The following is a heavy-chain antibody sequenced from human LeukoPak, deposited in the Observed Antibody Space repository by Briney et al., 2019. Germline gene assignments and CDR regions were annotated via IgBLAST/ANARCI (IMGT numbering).Heavy chain of an antibody. J-gene: IGHJ3*02. CDR3: AIAAAGDDAFDI. CDR1: GYTFTSYD. V-gene: IGHV1-8*01. D-gene: IGHD6-13*01. Sequence: ASVKVSCKASGYTFTSYDIIWVRQATGQGLEWMGWMNPNSGNTVYAQKFQGRVTMTRNTSISTAYMELSSLTSDDTAVYYCAIAAAGDDAFDIWGQGTMVTVSS. CDR2: MNPNSGNT.